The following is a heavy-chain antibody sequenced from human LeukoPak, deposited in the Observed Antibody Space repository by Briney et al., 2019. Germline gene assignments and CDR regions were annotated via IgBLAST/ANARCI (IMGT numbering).Heavy chain of an antibody. D-gene: IGHD1-26*01. CDR3: TTEWELPRESWFDP. Sequence: GGSLRLSCAASGFTFSNAWMSWVRQAPGKGLEWVGRIKSKTDGGTTDYAAPVKGRFTISRDDSKNTQYLQMNSLKTEDTAVYYCTTEWELPRESWFDPWGQGTLVTVSS. J-gene: IGHJ5*02. CDR2: IKSKTDGGTT. V-gene: IGHV3-15*01. CDR1: GFTFSNAW.